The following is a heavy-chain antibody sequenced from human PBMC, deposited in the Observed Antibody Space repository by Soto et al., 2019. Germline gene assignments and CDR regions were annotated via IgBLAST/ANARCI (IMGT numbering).Heavy chain of an antibody. Sequence: ASVKVSCKASGYTFTSYAMHWVRQAPGQRLEWMGWINAGNGNTKYSQKFQGRVTITRDTSASTAYTELSSLRSEDTAVYYCARAHYDILTGYYHRPFDYWGQGTLVTVSS. CDR2: INAGNGNT. CDR1: GYTFTSYA. CDR3: ARAHYDILTGYYHRPFDY. J-gene: IGHJ4*02. D-gene: IGHD3-9*01. V-gene: IGHV1-3*01.